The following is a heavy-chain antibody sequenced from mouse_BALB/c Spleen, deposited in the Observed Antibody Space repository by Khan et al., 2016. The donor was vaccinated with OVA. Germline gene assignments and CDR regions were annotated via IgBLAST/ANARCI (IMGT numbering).Heavy chain of an antibody. J-gene: IGHJ3*01. D-gene: IGHD2-2*01. CDR3: ARRGTFGYDPTWFAY. CDR2: IDPSDSEI. V-gene: IGHV1-61*01. Sequence: QVQLQQPGAELVRPGASVKLSCKASGYTFTSYWMNWVKQRPGQGLEWIGMIDPSDSEIHCNQMFKDKATLTGDKSSSTAYMQLRSLTSEDSAVYYWARRGTFGYDPTWFAYWGQGTLVTVSA. CDR1: GYTFTSYW.